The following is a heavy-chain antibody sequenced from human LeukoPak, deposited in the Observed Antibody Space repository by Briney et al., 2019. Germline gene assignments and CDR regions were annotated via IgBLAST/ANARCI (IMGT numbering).Heavy chain of an antibody. V-gene: IGHV4-30-4*01. Sequence: SETLSFTCTVSGPSISSGDYYWNWLRQPPGKGLEWFGYIYYSGNTYYNPSLKSRATIAVDTSKNQFSLKLSSVTAADTAVYYCARDGRDYYGSGSYYNDYFDFWGQGILVTVSP. D-gene: IGHD3-10*01. J-gene: IGHJ4*02. CDR1: GPSISSGDYY. CDR2: IYYSGNT. CDR3: ARDGRDYYGSGSYYNDYFDF.